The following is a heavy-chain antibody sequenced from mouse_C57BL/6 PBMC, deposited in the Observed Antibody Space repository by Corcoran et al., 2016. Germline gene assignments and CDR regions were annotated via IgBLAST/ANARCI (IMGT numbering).Heavy chain of an antibody. CDR1: GYTFTDYN. CDR3: ARSYGSSYLYYFDY. V-gene: IGHV1-18*01. Sequence: EVQLQQSGPELVKPGASVKIPCKASGYTFTDYNMDWVKQSHGKSLEWIGDINPNNGGTIYNQKFKGKATLTVDKSSSTAYMELRSLTSEDTAVYYCARSYGSSYLYYFDYWGQVTTLTVSS. J-gene: IGHJ2*01. D-gene: IGHD1-1*01. CDR2: INPNNGGT.